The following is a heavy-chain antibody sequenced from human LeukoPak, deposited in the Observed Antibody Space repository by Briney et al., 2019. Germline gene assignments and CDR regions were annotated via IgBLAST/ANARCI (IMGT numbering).Heavy chain of an antibody. V-gene: IGHV3-21*01. Sequence: GGSLRLSCAASGFTFSSYSMNWVRQAPGKGLEWVSSISSSSSYIYYADSVKGRFTISRDNSKNTLYLQMNSLRAEDTAVYYCAKDQRSGWFYYYYMDVWGKGTTVTVSS. J-gene: IGHJ6*03. CDR2: ISSSSSYI. CDR3: AKDQRSGWFYYYYMDV. CDR1: GFTFSSYS. D-gene: IGHD6-19*01.